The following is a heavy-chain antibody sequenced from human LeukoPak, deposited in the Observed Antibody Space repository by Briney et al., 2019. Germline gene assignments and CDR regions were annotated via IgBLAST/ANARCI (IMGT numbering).Heavy chain of an antibody. CDR3: AKGYYDFWSGPQN. CDR1: GFTFSDYY. V-gene: IGHV3-11*01. D-gene: IGHD3-3*01. J-gene: IGHJ4*02. CDR2: ISSSGSTI. Sequence: GGSLRLSCAASGFTFSDYYMSWIRQAPGKGLEWVSYISSSGSTIYYADSVKGRFTISRDNAKNSLYLQMNSLRAEDTALYYCAKGYYDFWSGPQNWGQGTLVTVSS.